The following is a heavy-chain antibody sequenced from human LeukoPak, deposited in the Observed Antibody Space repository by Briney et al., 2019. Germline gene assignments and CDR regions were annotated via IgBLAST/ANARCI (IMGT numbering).Heavy chain of an antibody. J-gene: IGHJ6*02. D-gene: IGHD6-19*01. Sequence: GGSLRLSCGASGFTFSNYWMSWVRQAPGKGLEWVAVISYDGSNKYYADSVKGRFTISRDNSKNTLYLQMNSLRAEDTAVYYCAKDQKQWLEYYYYGMDVWGQGTTVTVSS. CDR1: GFTFSNYW. CDR2: ISYDGSNK. CDR3: AKDQKQWLEYYYYGMDV. V-gene: IGHV3-30*18.